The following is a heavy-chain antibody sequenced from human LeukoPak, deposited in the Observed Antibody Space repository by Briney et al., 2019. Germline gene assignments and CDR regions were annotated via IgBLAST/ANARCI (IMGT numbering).Heavy chain of an antibody. D-gene: IGHD4-11*01. V-gene: IGHV4-61*01. CDR2: TYYSGST. CDR3: ARMYSNYFDY. CDR1: GGSVSSGTYY. J-gene: IGHJ4*02. Sequence: SETLSLTCTVSGGSVSSGTYYWSWIRQPPGKGLEWIGFTYYSGSTNYDPSLKSRVTISVDTSKNQFSLKLSSVTAADTAVYYCARMYSNYFDYWGQGTLVTVSS.